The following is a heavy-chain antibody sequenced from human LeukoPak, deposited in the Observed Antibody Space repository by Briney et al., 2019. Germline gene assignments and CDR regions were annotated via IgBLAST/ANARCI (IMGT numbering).Heavy chain of an antibody. V-gene: IGHV3-9*01. CDR3: ARDIETFQLRHFDY. J-gene: IGHJ4*02. D-gene: IGHD2-2*01. CDR1: GFTFDDYA. Sequence: PGGSLRLSCAASGFTFDDYAMHWVRQAPGKGLEGVSGISWNSGSIGYADSVKGRFTISRDNAKNSLYLQMNSLRAEDTALYYCARDIETFQLRHFDYWGQGTLVTVSS. CDR2: ISWNSGSI.